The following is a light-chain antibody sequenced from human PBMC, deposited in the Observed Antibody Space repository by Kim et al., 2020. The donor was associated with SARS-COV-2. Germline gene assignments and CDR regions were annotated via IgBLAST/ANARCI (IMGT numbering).Light chain of an antibody. Sequence: ETVLTQSPGTLSLSPGERATLSCRASQSVTTTYLAWYQQKPGQAPRLLAYGPSNRAPGIPDRFSGGGSGTDFTLTISRLEPEDFAVYYCQHTWTFGQGTKVDI. CDR3: QHTWT. J-gene: IGKJ1*01. V-gene: IGKV3-20*01. CDR2: GPS. CDR1: QSVTTTY.